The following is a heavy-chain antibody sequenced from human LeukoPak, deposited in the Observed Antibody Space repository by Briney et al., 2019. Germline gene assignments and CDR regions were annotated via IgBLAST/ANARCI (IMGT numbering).Heavy chain of an antibody. CDR2: IYYSGST. CDR3: ARVPRGSTVGTLPYFYYYMDV. J-gene: IGHJ6*03. CDR1: GGSISSYY. D-gene: IGHD1-26*01. V-gene: IGHV4-59*08. Sequence: KSSETLSLTCTVSGGSISSYYWSWIRQPPGKGLEWIGYIYYSGSTYYNPSLKSRVTISVDTSKNQFSLKLSSVTAADTAVYYCARVPRGSTVGTLPYFYYYMDVWGKGTTVIVSS.